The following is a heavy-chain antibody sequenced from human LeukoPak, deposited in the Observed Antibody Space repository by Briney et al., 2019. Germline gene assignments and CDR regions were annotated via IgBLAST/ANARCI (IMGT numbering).Heavy chain of an antibody. CDR3: ARTYSSGWYTDY. D-gene: IGHD6-19*01. J-gene: IGHJ4*02. V-gene: IGHV2-70*12. CDR1: GFSLSTSGVG. CDR2: IDWDDDK. Sequence: SGPTLVNPTQTLTLTCTFSGFSLSTSGVGVGWIRQPPGKALEWLARIDWDDDKYYSTSLKTRLTISKDTSKNQVVLTMTNMDPVDTATYYCARTYSSGWYTDYWGQGTLVTVSS.